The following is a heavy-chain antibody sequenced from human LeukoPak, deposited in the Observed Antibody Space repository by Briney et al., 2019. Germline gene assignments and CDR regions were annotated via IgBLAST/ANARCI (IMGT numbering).Heavy chain of an antibody. V-gene: IGHV4-59*01. CDR3: ARESYYDNNGYSHDAFDI. D-gene: IGHD3-22*01. Sequence: PSETLSLTCTVSSGSITNYYWSWIRQPPGKGLEWIGFIYYSGNSNYNPSLKSRVTISVDTSKNQFSLKLSSMTAADTAVYYCARESYYDNNGYSHDAFDIWGQGTMVTVSS. CDR1: SGSITNYY. CDR2: IYYSGNS. J-gene: IGHJ3*02.